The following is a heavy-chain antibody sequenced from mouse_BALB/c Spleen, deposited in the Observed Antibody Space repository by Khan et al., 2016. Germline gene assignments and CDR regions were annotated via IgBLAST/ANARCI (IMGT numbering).Heavy chain of an antibody. CDR1: GFNIKDTY. Sequence: EVQLQESGAELVKPGASVKLSCTASGFNIKDTYMHWVKQRPEQGLEWIGRIDPANGNTKYDPKFQGKATITADTSSNTAYLQLSSLTSEDTAIYYSASSRGDYGNYAWFAYWGQGTLVTVSA. D-gene: IGHD2-1*01. CDR3: ASSRGDYGNYAWFAY. J-gene: IGHJ3*01. CDR2: IDPANGNT. V-gene: IGHV14-3*02.